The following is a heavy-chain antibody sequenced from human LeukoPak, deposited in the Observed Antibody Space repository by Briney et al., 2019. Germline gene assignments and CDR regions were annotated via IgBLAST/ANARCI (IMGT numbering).Heavy chain of an antibody. CDR1: GYTFTGYY. D-gene: IGHD3-10*01. CDR3: AITLLWFGELSD. CDR2: INPNSGGT. Sequence: AASVKVSCKASGYTFTGYYMHWVRQAPGQGLEWMGWINPNSGGTNYAQKFQGWVTMTRDTSISTAYMELSRLRSDDTAVYYCAITLLWFGELSDWGQGTLVTVSS. V-gene: IGHV1-2*04. J-gene: IGHJ4*02.